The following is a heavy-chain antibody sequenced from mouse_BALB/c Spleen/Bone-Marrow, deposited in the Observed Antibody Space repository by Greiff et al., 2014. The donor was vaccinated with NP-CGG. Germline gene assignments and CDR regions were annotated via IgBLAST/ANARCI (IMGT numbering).Heavy chain of an antibody. CDR2: IYPSDSYT. V-gene: IGHV1-69*02. CDR3: TRRLTGSYAMDY. J-gene: IGHJ4*01. CDR1: GYTFTSYW. Sequence: QVQLQQSGAELVRPGASVKLSCEASGYTFTSYWINWVKQRPGQGLEWIGNIYPSDSYTNYNQKFKDKATLTVDKSSSTAYMQLSSPTSEDSAVYYCTRRLTGSYAMDYWGQGTSVTVSS. D-gene: IGHD4-1*01.